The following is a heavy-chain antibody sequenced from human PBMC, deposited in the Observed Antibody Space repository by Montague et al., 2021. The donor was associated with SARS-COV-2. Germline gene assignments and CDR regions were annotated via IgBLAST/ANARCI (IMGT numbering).Heavy chain of an antibody. Sequence: CAISGDSVPSNSAAWNWIRQSPSRGLEWLGRTYYRSKWYNDYALSVKSRITINPDTSKNQFSLQLNSVTPEDTAVYYCARGQQWLGAVYYYYGMDVWGQGTTITVSS. CDR1: GDSVPSNSAA. CDR2: TYYRSKWYN. V-gene: IGHV6-1*01. J-gene: IGHJ6*02. D-gene: IGHD6-19*01. CDR3: ARGQQWLGAVYYYYGMDV.